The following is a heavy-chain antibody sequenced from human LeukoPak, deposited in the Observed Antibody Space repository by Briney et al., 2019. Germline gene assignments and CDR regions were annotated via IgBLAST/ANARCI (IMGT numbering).Heavy chain of an antibody. D-gene: IGHD6-19*01. Sequence: GGSLRLSCAASGFTFSSYGMHWVRQAPGKGLEWVAFIRYDGSNKYYAESVKGRFTISRDNSKNTLYLQMNSLRAEDTAVYYCAKRYCSGWYGYSDYWGQGTLVTVSS. CDR1: GFTFSSYG. J-gene: IGHJ4*02. CDR3: AKRYCSGWYGYSDY. CDR2: IRYDGSNK. V-gene: IGHV3-30*02.